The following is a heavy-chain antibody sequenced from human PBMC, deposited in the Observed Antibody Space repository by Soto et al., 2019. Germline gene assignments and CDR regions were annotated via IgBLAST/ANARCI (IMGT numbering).Heavy chain of an antibody. V-gene: IGHV3-49*04. D-gene: IGHD4-17*01. Sequence: LRLSCTASGFIFGDYAMNWVRQAPGKGLERVGFIRSKAYGGTAQYAASVKGRFTISSDESKGIAYLQINSLKTEDTAVYYCTREDYGAISGGFDYWGQGTLVTVSS. J-gene: IGHJ4*02. CDR1: GFIFGDYA. CDR3: TREDYGAISGGFDY. CDR2: IRSKAYGGTA.